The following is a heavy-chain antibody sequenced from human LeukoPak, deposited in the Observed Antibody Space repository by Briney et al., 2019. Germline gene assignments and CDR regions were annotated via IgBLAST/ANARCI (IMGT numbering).Heavy chain of an antibody. CDR1: GFTLSSYW. J-gene: IGHJ5*02. Sequence: PGGSLRLSCAASGFTLSSYWMSWIRQPPGKGLEWIGSIYYSGSTYYNPSLKSRVTISVDTSKNQFSLKLSSVTAADTAVYYCARTYYYDSSGYSGFTFDPWGQGTLVTVSS. V-gene: IGHV4-39*07. CDR3: ARTYYYDSSGYSGFTFDP. D-gene: IGHD3-22*01. CDR2: IYYSGST.